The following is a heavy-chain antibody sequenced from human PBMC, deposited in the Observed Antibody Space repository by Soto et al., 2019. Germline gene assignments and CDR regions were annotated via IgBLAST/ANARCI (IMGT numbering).Heavy chain of an antibody. J-gene: IGHJ6*02. V-gene: IGHV5-51*01. D-gene: IGHD1-26*01. CDR3: AREGGATTRYDYYGMDV. CDR2: IYPGDSDT. Sequence: GESLKISCTGSGYSFTSYWIGWVRQLPGKGLEWMGIIYPGDSDTRYTPSFQGQVTISADKSISTAYLQGSSLKASDTAMYYCAREGGATTRYDYYGMDVWGQGTTVTVSS. CDR1: GYSFTSYW.